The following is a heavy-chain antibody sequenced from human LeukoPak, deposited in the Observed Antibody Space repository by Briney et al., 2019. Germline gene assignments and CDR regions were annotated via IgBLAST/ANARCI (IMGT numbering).Heavy chain of an antibody. V-gene: IGHV3-23*01. CDR1: GFTFSSYA. Sequence: GGSLRLSCAASGFTFSSYAMSWVRQAPGKGLEWVSAISGSGGSTYYADSVKGRFTISRDNSKNTLYLQMNSLKTEDTAVYYCTRYNVGFESWGQGTLVTVSS. J-gene: IGHJ4*02. CDR2: ISGSGGST. D-gene: IGHD1-1*01. CDR3: TRYNVGFES.